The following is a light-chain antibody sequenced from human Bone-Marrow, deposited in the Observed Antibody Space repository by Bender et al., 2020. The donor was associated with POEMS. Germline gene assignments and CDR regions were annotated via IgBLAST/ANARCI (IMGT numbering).Light chain of an antibody. CDR2: DDN. V-gene: IGLV3-10*01. J-gene: IGLJ3*02. Sequence: SYELTQPPSVSVSPGQTARITCSGDALSSKYAYWYQQKSGQAPILVIYDDNRRPSGIPERFSGSSSGTRATLTITGSQVEDEGDYYCYSTDISGNHRVFGGGTELTLV. CDR1: ALSSKY. CDR3: YSTDISGNHRV.